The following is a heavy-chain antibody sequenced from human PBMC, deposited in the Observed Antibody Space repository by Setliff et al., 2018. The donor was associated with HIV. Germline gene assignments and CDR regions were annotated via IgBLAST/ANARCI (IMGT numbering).Heavy chain of an antibody. D-gene: IGHD7-27*01. CDR3: ARDRAGDRRNEAFDF. Sequence: AASVKVSCKASGYTFTAYTVHWVRQAPGQRLEWMGWINPDNGNTKYSQKFQGRVIIIRVTSASTAYMLLSSLRSEDTAVYYCARDRAGDRRNEAFDFWGQGTMVTVSS. J-gene: IGHJ3*01. CDR2: INPDNGNT. CDR1: GYTFTAYT. V-gene: IGHV1-3*01.